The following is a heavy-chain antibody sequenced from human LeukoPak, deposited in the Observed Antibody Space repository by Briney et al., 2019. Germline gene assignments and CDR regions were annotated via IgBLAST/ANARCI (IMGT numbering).Heavy chain of an antibody. Sequence: KPSETLSLTCAVSGGSVSSGGYSWSWIRQPPGKGLEWIGYIYHSGTTYYNPSLKSRVTISSYGSKNQFSLNLTSVTAADTAVYYCARTPPYYVSSGYVYYFDYWGQGTLVTVSS. CDR1: GGSVSSGGYS. CDR3: ARTPPYYVSSGYVYYFDY. J-gene: IGHJ4*02. D-gene: IGHD3-22*01. CDR2: IYHSGTT. V-gene: IGHV4-30-2*01.